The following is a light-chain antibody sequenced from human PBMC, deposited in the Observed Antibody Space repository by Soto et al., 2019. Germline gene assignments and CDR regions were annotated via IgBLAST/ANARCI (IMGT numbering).Light chain of an antibody. J-gene: IGKJ3*01. CDR1: QSINSRY. CDR3: QQFGSSPGFT. Sequence: EIVLTQSPGTLSLSPGERATLSCRASQSINSRYLAWYQQKPGQAPRLLIYGASSRATGIPDRFSGSGSGTDFTLIISSMEPEDFAVYYCQQFGSSPGFTFGPGTKVDIK. V-gene: IGKV3-20*01. CDR2: GAS.